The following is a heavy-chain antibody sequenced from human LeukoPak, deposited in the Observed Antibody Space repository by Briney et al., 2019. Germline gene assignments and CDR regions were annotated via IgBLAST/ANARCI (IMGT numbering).Heavy chain of an antibody. CDR2: INHSGTT. J-gene: IGHJ5*02. D-gene: IGHD3-22*01. Sequence: PSETLSLTCVVYGGSFSGYYWRWIRQTPGKGLEWIGEINHSGTTNYNPSLKSRVTISVDTSKNQFSLELSSVTAADTAVYYCARGYPDSSGYYYGSWFDPWGQGTLVTVSS. CDR1: GGSFSGYY. CDR3: ARGYPDSSGYYYGSWFDP. V-gene: IGHV4-34*01.